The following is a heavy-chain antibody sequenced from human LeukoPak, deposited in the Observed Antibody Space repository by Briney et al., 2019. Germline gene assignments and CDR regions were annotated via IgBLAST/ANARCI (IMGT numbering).Heavy chain of an antibody. CDR1: GFTFSSYA. V-gene: IGHV3-23*01. J-gene: IGHJ4*02. CDR2: ISGSGGST. Sequence: PGGSLRLSCAASGFTFSSYAMSWVRQAPGKGLEWVSAISGSGGSTYYADSVKGLFTISRDNSKNTLYLQMNSLRAEDTAVYYCATSDYGDYGGDYWGQGTLVTVSS. D-gene: IGHD4-17*01. CDR3: ATSDYGDYGGDY.